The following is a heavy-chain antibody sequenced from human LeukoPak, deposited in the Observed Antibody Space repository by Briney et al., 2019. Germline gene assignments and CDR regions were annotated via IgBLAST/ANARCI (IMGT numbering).Heavy chain of an antibody. CDR1: GFTFSSYA. J-gene: IGHJ4*02. CDR3: ARVGSLDGYILYYFDY. CDR2: ISYDGSNK. Sequence: PGGSLRLSCAASGFTFSSYAMHWVRQAPGKGLEWVAVISYDGSNKYYADSVKGRFTISRDNSKNTLYLQMNSLGAEDTAVYYCARVGSLDGYILYYFDYWGQGTLVTVSS. D-gene: IGHD5-24*01. V-gene: IGHV3-30-3*01.